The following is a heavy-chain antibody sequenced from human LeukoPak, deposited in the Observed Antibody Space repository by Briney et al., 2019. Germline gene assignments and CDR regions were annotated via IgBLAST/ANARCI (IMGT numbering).Heavy chain of an antibody. CDR2: ISGNGGST. CDR1: GFTFSTYA. CDR3: ARAKKGTPLPISYYYYAMDV. V-gene: IGHV3-23*01. D-gene: IGHD1/OR15-1a*01. J-gene: IGHJ6*02. Sequence: GGSLRLSCAASGFTFSTYAMNWVRQAPGKGLEWLSGISGNGGSTSHADSLKGRFNISRDNSKNTLYLEINRLRVDDTAVYFCARAKKGTPLPISYYYYAMDVWGQGTTVTVSS.